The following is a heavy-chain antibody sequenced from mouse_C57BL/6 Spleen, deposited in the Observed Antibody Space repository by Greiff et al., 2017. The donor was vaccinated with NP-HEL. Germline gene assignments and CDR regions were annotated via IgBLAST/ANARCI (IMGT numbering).Heavy chain of an antibody. V-gene: IGHV1-76*01. J-gene: IGHJ2*01. Sequence: VQLQQSGAELVRPGASVKLSCKASGYTFTDYYINWVKQRPGQGLEWIARIYPGSGNTYYNEKFKGKATLTAEKSSSTAYMQLSSLTSEDSAVYFCARSVGGEDYFDYWGQGTTLTVSS. CDR1: GYTFTDYY. CDR3: ARSVGGEDYFDY. CDR2: IYPGSGNT.